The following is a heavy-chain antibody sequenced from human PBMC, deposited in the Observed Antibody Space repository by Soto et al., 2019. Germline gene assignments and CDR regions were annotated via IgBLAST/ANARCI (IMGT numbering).Heavy chain of an antibody. D-gene: IGHD3-16*01. V-gene: IGHV2-5*02. CDR3: AYRRRGSYFDY. CDR2: IYWDGDK. Sequence: QITLKESGPTLVNPTHTLTLTCTFSGFSLSTSGVGVGWIRQPPGKDLEWLALIYWDGDKRYSPTLKSRRTITKDTSKTQVVLTMTIMDPVDTATYYCAYRRRGSYFDYWGQGTLVTVSS. CDR1: GFSLSTSGVG. J-gene: IGHJ4*02.